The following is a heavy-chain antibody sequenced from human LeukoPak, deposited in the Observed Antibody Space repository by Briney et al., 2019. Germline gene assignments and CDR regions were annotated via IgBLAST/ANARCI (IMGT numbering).Heavy chain of an antibody. Sequence: GESLKISCTGSGDYFTSYWVGWVRQMPGKGREWVAIIYFGDSDTSYSPSFQGRVTISADKSISTAYLQWSSLKASDTAMYYCARHETGPYFDYWGQGTLVTVSS. D-gene: IGHD1-1*01. CDR3: ARHETGPYFDY. CDR2: IYFGDSDT. V-gene: IGHV5-51*01. J-gene: IGHJ4*02. CDR1: GDYFTSYW.